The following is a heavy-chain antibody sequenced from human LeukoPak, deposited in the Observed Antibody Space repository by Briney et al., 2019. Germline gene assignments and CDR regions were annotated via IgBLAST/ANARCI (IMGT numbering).Heavy chain of an antibody. Sequence: GGSLRLSCAASGFTFSTYSINWVRQAPGKGLEWVSYISSSGSTIYYADSVKGRFTISRDNAKNSLYLQMNSLRAEDTAVYYCAELGITMIGGVWGKGTTVTISS. CDR2: ISSSGSTI. D-gene: IGHD3-10*02. V-gene: IGHV3-48*04. CDR3: AELGITMIGGV. J-gene: IGHJ6*04. CDR1: GFTFSTYS.